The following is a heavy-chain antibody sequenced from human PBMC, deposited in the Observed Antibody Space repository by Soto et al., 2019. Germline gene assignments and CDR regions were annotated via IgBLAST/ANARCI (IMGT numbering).Heavy chain of an antibody. Sequence: SETLSLTCTVSGGSISIYYWSWIRHPPGKGLEWIGYIYYSGSTNYNPSLKSRVTISVDTSKNQFSLKLSSVTAADTAVYYCASSVTTYYYYGMDVWGQGTTVTVSS. V-gene: IGHV4-59*01. CDR1: GGSISIYY. CDR3: ASSVTTYYYYGMDV. D-gene: IGHD4-4*01. J-gene: IGHJ6*02. CDR2: IYYSGST.